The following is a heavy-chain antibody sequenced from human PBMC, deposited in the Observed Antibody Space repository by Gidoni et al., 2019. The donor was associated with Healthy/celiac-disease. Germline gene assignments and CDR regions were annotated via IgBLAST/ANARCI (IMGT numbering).Heavy chain of an antibody. CDR2: FIPIFSTA. J-gene: IGHJ4*02. D-gene: IGHD6-6*01. V-gene: IGHV1-69*01. CDR1: GGTFSSYA. CDR3: ARDSGDSSSAGWVY. Sequence: VQLVQSWAGVKKPGFLVKVSCKAPGGTFSSYAISWVLQAPGQGLEWMGGFIPIFSTANYAQKFQGRVTITADESTSTAYMELSSLRSEYTAVYYCARDSGDSSSAGWVYWGQGTLVTVSS.